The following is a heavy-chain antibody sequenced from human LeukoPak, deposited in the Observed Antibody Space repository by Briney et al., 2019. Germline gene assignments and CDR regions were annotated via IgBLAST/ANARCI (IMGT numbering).Heavy chain of an antibody. J-gene: IGHJ4*02. CDR2: ISSSGSTI. CDR3: ARGEADEYYFGY. CDR1: GFTFSSYS. Sequence: GGSLRLSCAASGFTFSSYSMNWVRQAPGKGLEWVSSISSSGSTIYYADSVKGRFTISRDNAKNSLYLQMNSLRAEDTAVYYCARGEADEYYFGYWGQGTLVTVSS. V-gene: IGHV3-21*04. D-gene: IGHD6-25*01.